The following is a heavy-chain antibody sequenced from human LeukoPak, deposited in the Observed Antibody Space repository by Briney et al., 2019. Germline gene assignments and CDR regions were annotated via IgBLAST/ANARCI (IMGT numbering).Heavy chain of an antibody. CDR2: IWYDGSNK. CDR1: GFTFSSYG. Sequence: GGSLRLSCAASGFTFSSYGMHWVRQAPGKGLEWVAVIWYDGSNKYYADSVKGRFTISRDNSKNTLYLQMNSLRAEDTAVYYCARDHDNWNYVPNDAFDIWGQGTMVTVSS. CDR3: ARDHDNWNYVPNDAFDI. V-gene: IGHV3-33*01. J-gene: IGHJ3*02. D-gene: IGHD1-7*01.